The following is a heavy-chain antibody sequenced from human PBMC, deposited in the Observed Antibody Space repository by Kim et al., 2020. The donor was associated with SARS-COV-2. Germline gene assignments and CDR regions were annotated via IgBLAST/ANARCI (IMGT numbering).Heavy chain of an antibody. D-gene: IGHD6-13*01. CDR3: ARHGYSSSWIPWFDP. V-gene: IGHV4-39*01. CDR1: GGSISSSSYY. Sequence: SETLSLTRTVSGGSISSSSYYWGWIRQPPGKGLEWIGSIYYSGSTYYNPSLKSRVTISVDTSKNQFSLKLSSVTAADTAVYYCARHGYSSSWIPWFDPWGQGTLVTVSS. CDR2: IYYSGST. J-gene: IGHJ5*02.